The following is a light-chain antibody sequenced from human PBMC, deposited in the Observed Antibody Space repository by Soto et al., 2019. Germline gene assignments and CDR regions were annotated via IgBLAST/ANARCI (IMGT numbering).Light chain of an antibody. Sequence: QSVLTQPASVSGSPGQSITISCTGPSGDLAIYNYVSWYQQQPGKAPKLMIYQVTNRPSGVSNRFSGSRSGNTASLTISGLQAEDEADYYCSSYTDSSNYVFGTGTKLTVL. CDR2: QVT. CDR3: SSYTDSSNYV. V-gene: IGLV2-14*01. J-gene: IGLJ1*01. CDR1: SGDLAIYNY.